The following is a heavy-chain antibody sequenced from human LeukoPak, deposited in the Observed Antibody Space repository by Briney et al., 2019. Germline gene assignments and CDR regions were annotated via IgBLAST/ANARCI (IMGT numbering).Heavy chain of an antibody. CDR1: GGSISSYY. J-gene: IGHJ5*02. CDR3: ARGGRPKRFVVVPAATSQSHWFDP. V-gene: IGHV4-59*01. D-gene: IGHD2-2*01. Sequence: SETLSLTCTVSGGSISSYYWSWIRQPPGKGLEWIGYIYYSGSTNYNPSLKSRVTISVDTSKNQFSLKLSSVTAADTAVYYCARGGRPKRFVVVPAATSQSHWFDPWGQGTLVTVSS. CDR2: IYYSGST.